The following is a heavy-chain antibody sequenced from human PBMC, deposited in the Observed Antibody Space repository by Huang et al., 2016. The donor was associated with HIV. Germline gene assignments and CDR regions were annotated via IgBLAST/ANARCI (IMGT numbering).Heavy chain of an antibody. J-gene: IGHJ4*02. D-gene: IGHD2-15*01. CDR2: MNPNSGNT. Sequence: QVQLVQSGAEVKKPGASVKVSCKASGYTFSNYDINWVRQARGQGLEWMGWMNPNSGNTGYARKFQGRVTMTRSTSISTAYMELSRLRFEDTAVYYCATLPPVNYGRSGGRVRDYWGQGSLVTVSS. CDR3: ATLPPVNYGRSGGRVRDY. CDR1: GYTFSNYD. V-gene: IGHV1-8*01.